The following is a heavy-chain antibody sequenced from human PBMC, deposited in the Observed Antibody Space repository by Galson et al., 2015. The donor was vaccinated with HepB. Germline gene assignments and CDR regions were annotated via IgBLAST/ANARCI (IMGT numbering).Heavy chain of an antibody. CDR3: ANERGSSRSPGY. CDR2: ISYDGHQK. J-gene: IGHJ4*02. Sequence: LRLSCAASGMSFSSSGMHWVRQAPGKGLEWVAVISYDGHQKYYVDPVKGRFIISRDNSKNTVYLQMNSLKTEDTAVYYCANERGSSRSPGYWGQGTLVSVSS. V-gene: IGHV3-30*18. CDR1: GMSFSSSG. D-gene: IGHD3-10*01.